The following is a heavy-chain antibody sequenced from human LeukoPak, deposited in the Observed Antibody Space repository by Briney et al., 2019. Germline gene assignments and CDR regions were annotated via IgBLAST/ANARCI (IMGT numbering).Heavy chain of an antibody. CDR2: INTNSGGT. CDR3: ARRSSGWHPSDY. D-gene: IGHD6-19*01. Sequence: ASVKVSCKASGYTFTGYFIHWVRQAPGQGLEWMGWINTNSGGTKYAQKFQGRVTMTRDTSISTAYMELSRLRSDDTAVYYCARRSSGWHPSDYWGQGTLVTVSS. CDR1: GYTFTGYF. J-gene: IGHJ4*02. V-gene: IGHV1-2*02.